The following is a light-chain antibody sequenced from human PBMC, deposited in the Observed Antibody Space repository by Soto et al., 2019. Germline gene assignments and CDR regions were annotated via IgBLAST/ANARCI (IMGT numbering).Light chain of an antibody. V-gene: IGKV1-9*01. J-gene: IGKJ5*01. CDR2: AAS. CDR1: QGISSY. Sequence: DIQLTQSPSFLSASVGDRVTITCRASQGISSYLAWYQQKPGKAPKLLLYAASTLQSGVPSRFSGSGSGTAFTLTIRSLQPEDFATYYCQQLNSYPLTFGQGTRLEIK. CDR3: QQLNSYPLT.